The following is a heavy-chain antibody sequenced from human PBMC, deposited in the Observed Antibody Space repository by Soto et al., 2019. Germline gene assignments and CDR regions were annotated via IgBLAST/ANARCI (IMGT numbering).Heavy chain of an antibody. V-gene: IGHV3-72*01. CDR2: SRNKANSYNT. J-gene: IGHJ4*02. CDR3: ASDTGGSYDY. D-gene: IGHD3-16*01. CDR1: GFTFSDHY. Sequence: PGGSLRLSCAASGFTFSDHYMDWVRQVPEKGLEWLGRSRNKANSYNTEYAPSVKGRFSISRDDSKDSMYLQMNSLKSEDSAVYYCASDTGGSYDYWGQGALVTVSS.